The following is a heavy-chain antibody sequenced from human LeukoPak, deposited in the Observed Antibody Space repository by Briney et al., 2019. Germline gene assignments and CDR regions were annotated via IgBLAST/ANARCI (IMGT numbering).Heavy chain of an antibody. CDR2: IYYSGST. CDR1: GGSISSYY. D-gene: IGHD6-13*01. V-gene: IGHV4-59*08. CDR3: ARHIIAAAGAFDY. J-gene: IGHJ4*02. Sequence: HPSETLSLTCTVSGGSISSYYWSWIRQPPGKGLEWIGYIYYSGSTNYNPSLKSRVTISVDTSKNQFSLKLSSVTAADTAVYYCARHIIAAAGAFDYWSQGTLVTVSS.